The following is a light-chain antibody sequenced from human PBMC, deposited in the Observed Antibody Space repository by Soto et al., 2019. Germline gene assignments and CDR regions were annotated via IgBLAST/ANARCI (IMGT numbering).Light chain of an antibody. V-gene: IGKV3-15*01. CDR3: QQYNNWWT. J-gene: IGKJ1*01. Sequence: DIVMTQSPATLSVSLGERATLSCRASQSVSSNLAWSQQKPGQAPRLLIYGASTRATGIPARFSGSGSWTEYTLTISSLQSEDFAVYYCQQYNNWWTFGQGTKVDIK. CDR1: QSVSSN. CDR2: GAS.